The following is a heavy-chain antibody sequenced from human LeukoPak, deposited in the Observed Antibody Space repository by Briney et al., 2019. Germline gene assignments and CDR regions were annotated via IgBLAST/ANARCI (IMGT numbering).Heavy chain of an antibody. D-gene: IGHD6-19*01. J-gene: IGHJ5*02. CDR1: DGSISNYY. CDR3: ARNSAVATSRSWFDP. Sequence: MPSETLSLTCSVFDGSISNYYWSWIRQPPGKGLEWIGYAYYSGSTTYNPSLESRVTISVDTSKSQFSLKLTAVTAADTAVYYCARNSAVATSRSWFDPWGQGTLVTVSS. V-gene: IGHV4-59*08. CDR2: AYYSGST.